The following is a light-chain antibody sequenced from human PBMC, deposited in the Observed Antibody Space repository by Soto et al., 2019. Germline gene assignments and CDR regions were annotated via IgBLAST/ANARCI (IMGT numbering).Light chain of an antibody. V-gene: IGLV3-1*01. CDR2: EDR. CDR3: QAWDSNTVV. Sequence: SYELTQPPSVSVSPGQTASITCSGDKLGDKYACWYQQKPGQSPVVVIYEDRKRPSGIPERFSGFNSGNTATLTISGTQAMDEADYYCQAWDSNTVVFGGGTKLTVL. J-gene: IGLJ2*01. CDR1: KLGDKY.